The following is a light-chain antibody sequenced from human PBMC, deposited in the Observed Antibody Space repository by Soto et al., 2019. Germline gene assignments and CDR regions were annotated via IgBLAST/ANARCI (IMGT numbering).Light chain of an antibody. CDR3: CSYAGSSVWV. CDR2: EGS. CDR1: NSDVGSYNL. V-gene: IGLV2-23*01. J-gene: IGLJ3*02. Sequence: QSVLTQPASVSGSPGQSITIPCTGSNSDVGSYNLVSWYQQHPGQAPKLMIYEGSKRPSGVSNRLSGSKSGNTASLTISGLQAEDEADYYCCSYAGSSVWVFGGGTKVTVL.